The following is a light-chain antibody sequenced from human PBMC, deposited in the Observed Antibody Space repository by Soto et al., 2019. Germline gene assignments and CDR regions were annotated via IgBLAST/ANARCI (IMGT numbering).Light chain of an antibody. J-gene: IGLJ3*02. CDR2: DVI. CDR1: GSDIGAYNY. V-gene: IGLV2-8*01. CDR3: SSYAGSNNGV. Sequence: QSALTQPPSASGSPGQSVTISCTGTGSDIGAYNYVSWYQQYPGKAPKVMIYDVIKRPSGVPDRFSGSKSGNTASLTVSGLRADDEAVYYCSSYAGSNNGVFGGGTKLTVL.